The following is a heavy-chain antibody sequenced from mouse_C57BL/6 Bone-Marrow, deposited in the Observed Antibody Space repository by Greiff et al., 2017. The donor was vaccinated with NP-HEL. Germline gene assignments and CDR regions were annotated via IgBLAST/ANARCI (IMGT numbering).Heavy chain of an antibody. D-gene: IGHD3-2*02. V-gene: IGHV3-6*01. CDR1: GYSITSGYY. Sequence: EVKLLESGPGLAKPSQSLSLTCSVTGYSITSGYYWNWIRQFPGNNLEWMGYISYDGSNNYNPSLKNRISITRATSKNQFFLKLKSVTAEDTATYYCARWRAQAVYYAMDYWGQGTSVTVSS. CDR2: ISYDGSN. J-gene: IGHJ4*01. CDR3: ARWRAQAVYYAMDY.